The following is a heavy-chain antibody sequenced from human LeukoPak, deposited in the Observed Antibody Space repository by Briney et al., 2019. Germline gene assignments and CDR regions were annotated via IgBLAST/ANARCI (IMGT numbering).Heavy chain of an antibody. CDR1: GGTFSSYA. CDR2: IIPIFGTA. Sequence: SVKVSCKASGGTFSSYAISWVRQAPGQGLEWMGGIIPIFGTANYAQRFQGRVTITADEFTSTAYMELSSLRSEDTAVYYCARSMVGSSSYWFDPWGQGTLVTVSS. D-gene: IGHD6-6*01. V-gene: IGHV1-69*01. J-gene: IGHJ5*02. CDR3: ARSMVGSSSYWFDP.